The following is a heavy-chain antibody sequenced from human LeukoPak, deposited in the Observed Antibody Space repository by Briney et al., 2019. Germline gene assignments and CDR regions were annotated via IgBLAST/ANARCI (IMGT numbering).Heavy chain of an antibody. D-gene: IGHD6-13*01. Sequence: VSGPTLVNPTQTLTLTCTFSGFSLSTSGVGVGWIRQPPGKALEWLALIYWDDDKRYSPSLKSRLTITKDTSKNQVVLTMTNMDPVDTATYYCAHEGRYSSSWYGPEYFQHWGQGTLVTVSS. CDR1: GFSLSTSGVG. J-gene: IGHJ1*01. CDR2: IYWDDDK. CDR3: AHEGRYSSSWYGPEYFQH. V-gene: IGHV2-5*02.